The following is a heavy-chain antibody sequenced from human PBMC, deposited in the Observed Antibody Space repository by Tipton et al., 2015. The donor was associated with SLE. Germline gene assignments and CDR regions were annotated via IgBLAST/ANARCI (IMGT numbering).Heavy chain of an antibody. J-gene: IGHJ4*02. V-gene: IGHV4-4*07. CDR1: GGSVSSYY. D-gene: IGHD1-26*01. CDR3: ARDGIVGATTPYYFDY. CDR2: IYTSGNT. Sequence: TLSLPCTVSGGSVSSYYWSWIRLPAGKGLEWIGCIYTSGNTNYNPYLKSRVTMSVDTSKNQFSLKLSSVTAADTAVYYCARDGIVGATTPYYFDYWGQGTLVTVSS.